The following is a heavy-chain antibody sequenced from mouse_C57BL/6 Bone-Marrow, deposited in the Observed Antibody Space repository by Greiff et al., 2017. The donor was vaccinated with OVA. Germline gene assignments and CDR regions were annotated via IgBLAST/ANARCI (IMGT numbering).Heavy chain of an antibody. CDR2: ISSGGSYT. V-gene: IGHV5-6*01. D-gene: IGHD2-3*01. CDR3: ARFDGPTFAY. CDR1: GFTFSSYG. J-gene: IGHJ3*01. Sequence: EVMLVESGGDLVKPGGSLKLSCAASGFTFSSYGMSWVRQTPDKRLEWVATISSGGSYTYYPDSVKGRFTISRDTAKNTLYLQMSSLKSEDTAMYYCARFDGPTFAYWGQGTLVTVSA.